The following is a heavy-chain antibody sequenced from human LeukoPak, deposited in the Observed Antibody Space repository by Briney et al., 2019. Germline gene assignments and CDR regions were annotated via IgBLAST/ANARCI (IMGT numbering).Heavy chain of an antibody. D-gene: IGHD6-6*01. J-gene: IGHJ4*02. CDR2: IYTSGSA. CDR3: ARGGGRSSSSSFDY. CDR1: GGSISSNY. V-gene: IGHV4-4*07. Sequence: PSETLSLTCTVSGGSISSNYWSWIRQPAGKGLEWIGRIYTSGSANYNPSLKSRITMSVDTSKNQFSLKLISVTAADTAVYYCARGGGRSSSSSFDYWGQGTLVTVSS.